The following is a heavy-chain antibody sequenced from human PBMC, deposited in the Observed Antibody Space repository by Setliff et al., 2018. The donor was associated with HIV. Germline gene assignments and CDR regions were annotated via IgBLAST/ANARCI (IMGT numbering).Heavy chain of an antibody. V-gene: IGHV4-61*09. J-gene: IGHJ4*02. CDR2: IYTSGST. CDR3: ATEGRRDGYNPGFDY. D-gene: IGHD5-12*01. CDR1: GDSLSSGSYY. Sequence: SETLSLTCTVSGDSLSSGSYYWSWIRQPAGKGLEWIEHIYTSGSTNYNPSLKSRVTISVDTSKNQFSLKLSSVTAADTAVYYCATEGRRDGYNPGFDYWGQGTLGTSPQ.